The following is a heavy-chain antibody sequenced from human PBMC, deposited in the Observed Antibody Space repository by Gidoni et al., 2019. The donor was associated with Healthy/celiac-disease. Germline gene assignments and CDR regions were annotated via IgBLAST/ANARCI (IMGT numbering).Heavy chain of an antibody. CDR1: GASFSGYY. J-gene: IGHJ6*03. CDR3: ARNLRIRNYYYYYMDV. Sequence: QVQLQQWAAGLFKPSETPSLTRAVYGASFSGYYWSWIRPPPGKGLEWIVEINHSGSTNYNPSLKSRVTISVDTSNNQFSLKLSSVTAAHTAVYYCARNLRIRNYYYYYMDVWGKGTTVTVSS. CDR2: INHSGST. V-gene: IGHV4-34*01. D-gene: IGHD4-17*01.